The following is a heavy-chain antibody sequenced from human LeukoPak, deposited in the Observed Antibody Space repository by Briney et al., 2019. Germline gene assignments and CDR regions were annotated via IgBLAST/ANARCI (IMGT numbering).Heavy chain of an antibody. CDR2: ISHDGSNK. CDR3: ATGREWPVYYYYGMDV. Sequence: GGSLRLSCAASGFTFSSYAMHWVRQAPGKGLEWVAVISHDGSNKYYADSVKGRFTISRDNSKNTLYLQMNSLRAEDTAVYYCATGREWPVYYYYGMDVWGQGTTVTVSS. D-gene: IGHD3-3*01. CDR1: GFTFSSYA. J-gene: IGHJ6*02. V-gene: IGHV3-30-3*01.